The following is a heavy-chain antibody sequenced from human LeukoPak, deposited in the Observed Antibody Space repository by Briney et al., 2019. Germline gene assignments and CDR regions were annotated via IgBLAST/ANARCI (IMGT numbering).Heavy chain of an antibody. CDR1: GFTFDDYT. J-gene: IGHJ4*02. CDR3: AREELYYYDSSGYYLFY. V-gene: IGHV3-9*01. CDR2: ISWNSGSI. Sequence: GGSLRLSCAASGFTFDDYTMHWVRQAPGKGLEWVSGISWNSGSIGYADSVKGRFTISRDNAKNSLYLQMNSLRAEDTAVYYCAREELYYYDSSGYYLFYWGQGTLVTVSS. D-gene: IGHD3-22*01.